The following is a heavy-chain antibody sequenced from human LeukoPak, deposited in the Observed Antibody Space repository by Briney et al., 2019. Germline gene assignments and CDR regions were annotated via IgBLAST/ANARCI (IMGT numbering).Heavy chain of an antibody. CDR3: ARGLLRNKYYDILTGYYHYYYYGMDV. J-gene: IGHJ6*02. D-gene: IGHD3-9*01. V-gene: IGHV1-8*01. Sequence: ASVKVSCKASGYTFTSYDINWVRQATGQGLEWMGWMNPNSGNTGYAQKFQGRVTMTRNTSISTAYMELSSLRSEDTAVYYCARGLLRNKYYDILTGYYHYYYYGMDVWGQGTTVTVSS. CDR1: GYTFTSYD. CDR2: MNPNSGNT.